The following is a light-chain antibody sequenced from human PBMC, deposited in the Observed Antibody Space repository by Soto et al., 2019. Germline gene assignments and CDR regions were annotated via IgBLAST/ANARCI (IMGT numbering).Light chain of an antibody. CDR2: DAS. V-gene: IGKV3-11*01. CDR1: QSVRSS. CDR3: QQRSNWPRGLT. J-gene: IGKJ4*01. Sequence: EIVLTQSPATLSLSPGERATLSCRASQSVRSSVAWYQQKPGQSPRLLIYDASSRATGIPARFSGSGYGTDFTLTISSLEPEDFAVYYCQQRSNWPRGLTFGGGTKVEIK.